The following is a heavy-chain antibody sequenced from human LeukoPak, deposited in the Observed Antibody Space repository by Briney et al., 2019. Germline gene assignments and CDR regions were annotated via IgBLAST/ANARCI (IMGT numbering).Heavy chain of an antibody. CDR1: GFTFSSYG. J-gene: IGHJ4*02. CDR2: ISYDGSNK. CDR3: AKRLGDYFDY. Sequence: PGGSLRLSCAASGFTFSSYGMHWVRQAPGKGLEWVGFISYDGSNKYYADSVKGRFTISRDNSKNTLFLQLDSLRAEDTAVYHCAKRLGDYFDYWGQGTLVTVSS. D-gene: IGHD3-22*01. V-gene: IGHV3-30*18.